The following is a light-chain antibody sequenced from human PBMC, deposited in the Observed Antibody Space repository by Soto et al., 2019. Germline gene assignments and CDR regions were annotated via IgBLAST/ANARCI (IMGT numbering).Light chain of an antibody. J-gene: IGKJ1*01. Sequence: DIQMTQSPSTLSASVGDRVTITCRASQSFSTWLSWYQQKPGKAPNLLIYKASSLESGVPSRFSGSGSGTEFTLTISSLQPDDLATYYFQQYNSYPWTFGQGTKVEIK. V-gene: IGKV1-5*03. CDR1: QSFSTW. CDR2: KAS. CDR3: QQYNSYPWT.